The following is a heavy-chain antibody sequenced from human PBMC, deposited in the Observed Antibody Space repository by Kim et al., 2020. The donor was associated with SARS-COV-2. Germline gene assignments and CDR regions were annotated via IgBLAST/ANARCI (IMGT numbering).Heavy chain of an antibody. V-gene: IGHV3-9*01. D-gene: IGHD3-10*01. CDR3: AKDVNYYGSGSPEYYFDY. Sequence: KGRFTISRDNAKNSLYLQMNSRRAEDTALYYCAKDVNYYGSGSPEYYFDYWGQGTLVTVSS. J-gene: IGHJ4*02.